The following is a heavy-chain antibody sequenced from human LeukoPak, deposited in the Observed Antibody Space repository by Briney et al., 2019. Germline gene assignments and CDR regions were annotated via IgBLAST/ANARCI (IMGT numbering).Heavy chain of an antibody. CDR1: GGSMNNYF. CDR2: ISFGGNT. V-gene: IGHV4-59*01. J-gene: IGHJ4*02. Sequence: SETLSLTCTVSGGSMNNYFWSWIRQPPGKGLEWIGFISFGGNTHYNPSLKSRVTILADTSKSQFSLKLTSVTAADTAVFYCARHHSYYDSSGYYLYYFDYWGQGTLVTVSS. CDR3: ARHHSYYDSSGYYLYYFDY. D-gene: IGHD3-22*01.